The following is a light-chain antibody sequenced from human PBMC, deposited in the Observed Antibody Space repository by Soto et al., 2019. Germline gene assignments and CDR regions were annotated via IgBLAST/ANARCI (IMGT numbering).Light chain of an antibody. CDR3: QQYNTYWT. CDR1: QSINNW. J-gene: IGKJ1*01. V-gene: IGKV1-5*01. Sequence: EIQMTHSPSTLAASVVDIVNITGRASQSINNWLAWLQQKPGKAPELLIYDASILKSGAPSRFSGSGSGTEFTLTISRLKPDDFETYYRQQYNTYWTCGQGTKGDIK. CDR2: DAS.